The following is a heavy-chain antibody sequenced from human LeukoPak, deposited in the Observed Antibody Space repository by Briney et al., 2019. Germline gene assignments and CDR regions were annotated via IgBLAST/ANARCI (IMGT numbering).Heavy chain of an antibody. CDR3: ARGEYYYDSSGWGYYYYYMDV. CDR1: GGTFSSYA. CDR2: IIPIFGTA. J-gene: IGHJ6*03. V-gene: IGHV1-69*05. D-gene: IGHD3-22*01. Sequence: GASVKVSCKASGGTFSSYAISWVRQAPGQGLEWMGGIIPIFGTANYAQKFQGRVTITTDESTSTAYMELSSPGSEDTAVYYCARGEYYYDSSGWGYYYYYMDVWGKGTTVTVSS.